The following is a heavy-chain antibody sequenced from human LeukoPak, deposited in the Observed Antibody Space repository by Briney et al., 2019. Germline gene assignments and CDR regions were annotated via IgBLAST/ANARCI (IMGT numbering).Heavy chain of an antibody. V-gene: IGHV3-23*01. CDR2: ISGSGDYT. D-gene: IGHD3-16*02. CDR1: GFTFSSYA. CDR3: TRDIACHMDA. J-gene: IGHJ6*02. Sequence: GGSLRLSCAASGFTFSSYAMNWVRQAPGKGLEWVSSISGSGDYTYYTDSVEGRFIISRDNSKNTLYLKMNSLRAEDTAVYYCTRDIACHMDAWGQGTTVTVSS.